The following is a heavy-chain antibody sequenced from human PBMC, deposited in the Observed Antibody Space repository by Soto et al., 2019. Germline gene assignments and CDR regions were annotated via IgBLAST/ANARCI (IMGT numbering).Heavy chain of an antibody. CDR1: GVTFNRQD. CDR2: IIPMFGTP. V-gene: IGHV1-69*13. J-gene: IGHJ4*02. Sequence: SVKVSCKASGVTFNRQDMRWVRQAPGQGLEWMGGIIPMFGTPHYAEKFQDRVTITADESTGTAYLELSSLTSEDTAVYYCATSEARDGYSFDYWGPGTLVTVSS. CDR3: ATSEARDGYSFDY. D-gene: IGHD5-12*01.